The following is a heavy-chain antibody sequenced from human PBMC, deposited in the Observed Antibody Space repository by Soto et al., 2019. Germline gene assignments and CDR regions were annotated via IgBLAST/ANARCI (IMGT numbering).Heavy chain of an antibody. Sequence: PSETLSLTCTVSGGSISSYYWSWIRQPPGKGLEWIGHISYSGSTNYNPSLKSRVTISVDTSKNQFSLELRYVTAADTAVYYCARDCGGDCYSPSFDYWGQGTLVTVS. V-gene: IGHV4-59*01. D-gene: IGHD2-21*02. CDR3: ARDCGGDCYSPSFDY. J-gene: IGHJ4*02. CDR2: ISYSGST. CDR1: GGSISSYY.